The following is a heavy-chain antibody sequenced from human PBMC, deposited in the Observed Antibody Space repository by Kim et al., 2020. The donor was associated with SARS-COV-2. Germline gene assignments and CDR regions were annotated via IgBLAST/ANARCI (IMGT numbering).Heavy chain of an antibody. D-gene: IGHD6-13*01. CDR1: GFTFSNAW. CDR3: TTDGHMRWAAAGTFLDAFDI. V-gene: IGHV3-15*01. J-gene: IGHJ3*02. Sequence: GGSLRLSCAASGFTFSNAWMSWVRQAPGKGLEWIGRIKSKTDGGTTDYAAPVKGRFTISRDDSKNTLYLQMNSLKTEDTAVYYCTTDGHMRWAAAGTFLDAFDIWGQGTMVTVSS. CDR2: IKSKTDGGTT.